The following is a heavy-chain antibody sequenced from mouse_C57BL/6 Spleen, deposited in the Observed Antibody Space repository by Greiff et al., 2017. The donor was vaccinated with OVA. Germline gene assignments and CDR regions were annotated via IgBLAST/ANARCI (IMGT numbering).Heavy chain of an antibody. CDR3: TTNPVDY. V-gene: IGHV14-4*01. CDR1: GFNIKDDY. J-gene: IGHJ2*01. CDR2: IDPENGDT. Sequence: EVMLVESGAELVRPGASVKLSCTASGFNIKDDYMHWVKQRPEQGLEWIGWIDPENGDTEYASKFQGKATITADTSSNTAYLQLSSLTSEDTAVYYCTTNPVDYWGQGTTLTVSS.